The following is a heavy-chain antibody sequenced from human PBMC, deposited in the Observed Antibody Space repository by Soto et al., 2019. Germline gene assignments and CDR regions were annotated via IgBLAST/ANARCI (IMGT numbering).Heavy chain of an antibody. Sequence: QVQLQQSGPGLVKPSEPLSLTCAISGDSVSSNSAAWNWIRQTPSRGLEWLGRTYYKSKWYNNYAVSVKSRVTINPDTSKNQFSLQLNSVTPEDTAMYYCARGSWDDVSGHFYMDVWGKGTTVAVSS. V-gene: IGHV6-1*01. CDR2: TYYKSKWYN. CDR3: ARGSWDDVSGHFYMDV. J-gene: IGHJ6*03. D-gene: IGHD5-12*01. CDR1: GDSVSSNSAA.